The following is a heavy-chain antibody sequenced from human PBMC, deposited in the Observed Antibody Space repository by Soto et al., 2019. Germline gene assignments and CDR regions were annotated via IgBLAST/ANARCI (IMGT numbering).Heavy chain of an antibody. Sequence: QVQLVQSGAEVKKPGSSVKVSCKASGGTFSSYAISWVRQAPGQGLEWMGGLIPIFGTANYAQKFQGRVTITADEATSTAYMELSSLRSEDTAVYYCARDRAKDIVVVPAAIIGFDPWGQGTLVTVSS. J-gene: IGHJ5*02. D-gene: IGHD2-2*02. CDR3: ARDRAKDIVVVPAAIIGFDP. CDR1: GGTFSSYA. V-gene: IGHV1-69*01. CDR2: LIPIFGTA.